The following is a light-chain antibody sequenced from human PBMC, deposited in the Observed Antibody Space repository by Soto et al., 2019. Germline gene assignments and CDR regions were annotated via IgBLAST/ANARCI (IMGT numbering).Light chain of an antibody. CDR1: SIGLGSYNL. CDR2: EGS. J-gene: IGLJ1*01. V-gene: IGLV2-23*01. CDR3: CSYAGSGSYV. Sequence: QSVLTQPASVSGSPGQSITISCTGTSIGLGSYNLVSWYQHHPGKAPKLMIYEGSKRPSGVSNRFSGSKSGNTASLTIPGLQAEDEADYSCCSYAGSGSYVFGTGTKVTVL.